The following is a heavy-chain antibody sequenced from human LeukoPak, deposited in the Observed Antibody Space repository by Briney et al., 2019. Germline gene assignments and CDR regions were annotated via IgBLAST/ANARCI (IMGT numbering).Heavy chain of an antibody. CDR2: IFSSGNN. D-gene: IGHD2-2*01. V-gene: IGHV4-61*02. CDR1: GGSMSSGTYY. CDR3: ASFCASTTCYNGGTNFAF. Sequence: SQTLFLTCTVSGGSMSSGTYYWSWIRQPAGKGLEYIGRIFSSGNNNYNPSLKSRITMSTDTSENQFSLNLSSVTAADSAVYYCASFCASTTCYNGGTNFAFWGQGTLVTVSS. J-gene: IGHJ4*02.